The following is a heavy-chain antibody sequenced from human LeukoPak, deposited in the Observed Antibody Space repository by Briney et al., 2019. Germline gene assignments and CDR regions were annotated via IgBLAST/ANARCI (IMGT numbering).Heavy chain of an antibody. CDR2: ISWNSGSM. V-gene: IGHV3-9*01. D-gene: IGHD1-1*01. CDR3: AASWTEVY. CDR1: GFTFDDYA. J-gene: IGHJ4*02. Sequence: PGRSLRLSCAASGFTFDDYAMHWVRQAPGKGLEWVSGISWNSGSMAYAESVRGRFTISRDNAKNSLYLQMNSLRLEDTAFYYCAASWTEVYWGQGILVTVSS.